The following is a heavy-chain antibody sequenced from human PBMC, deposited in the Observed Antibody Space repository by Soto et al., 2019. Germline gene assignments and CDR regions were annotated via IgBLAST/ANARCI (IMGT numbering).Heavy chain of an antibody. D-gene: IGHD5-12*01. J-gene: IGHJ6*02. V-gene: IGHV3-7*05. CDR1: GFTFSSYW. CDR2: IKQDGSEK. CDR3: AASWATIYSGYYYGMDV. Sequence: PGGSLRLSCAASGFTFSSYWMSWVRQAPGKGQEWVANIKQDGSEKYYVDSVKGRFTISRDNAKNSLYLQMNSLRAEDTAVYYCAASWATIYSGYYYGMDVWGQGTTVTVSS.